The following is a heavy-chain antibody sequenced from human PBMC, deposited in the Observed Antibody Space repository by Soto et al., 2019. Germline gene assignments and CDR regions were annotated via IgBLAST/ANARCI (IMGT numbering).Heavy chain of an antibody. J-gene: IGHJ4*02. Sequence: QVQLVQSGAEVKKPGSSVKVSCKASGGTFSSYAISWVRQAPGQGLERMGGIIPIFGTANYAQKFQGRVTITADESTSTAYMELSSLRSEDTAVYYCAAAVWFGELTHYFDYWGQGTLVTVSS. CDR2: IIPIFGTA. CDR3: AAAVWFGELTHYFDY. V-gene: IGHV1-69*01. D-gene: IGHD3-10*01. CDR1: GGTFSSYA.